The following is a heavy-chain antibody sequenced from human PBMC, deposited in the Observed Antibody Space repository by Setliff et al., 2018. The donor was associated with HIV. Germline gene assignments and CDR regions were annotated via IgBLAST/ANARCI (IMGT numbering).Heavy chain of an antibody. CDR2: IDSSGTT. D-gene: IGHD3-10*01. CDR3: ARDRNSSGLGSYGP. Sequence: SETLSLTCTISGGSFGVYRWSWIRQSAGRGLEWIGRIDSSGTTDYKPSLKGRVAISVDTSRNQFSLRVTSVTAADTAVYFCARDRNSSGLGSYGPWGPGILVTVSS. J-gene: IGHJ5*02. V-gene: IGHV4-4*07. CDR1: GGSFGVYR.